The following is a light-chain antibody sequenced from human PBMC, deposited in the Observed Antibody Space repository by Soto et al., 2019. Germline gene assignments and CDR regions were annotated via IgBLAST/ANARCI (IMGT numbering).Light chain of an antibody. Sequence: DIQMTQSPSSLSASVGDRVTITCRASQSISTYLIWYQQKPGKAPKLLIYAASTLQSGVPSRISGSGSETDFTLTISSLQPEDFATYYCQQSYSSPPITFGQGTRREIK. CDR3: QQSYSSPPIT. J-gene: IGKJ5*01. CDR2: AAS. CDR1: QSISTY. V-gene: IGKV1-39*01.